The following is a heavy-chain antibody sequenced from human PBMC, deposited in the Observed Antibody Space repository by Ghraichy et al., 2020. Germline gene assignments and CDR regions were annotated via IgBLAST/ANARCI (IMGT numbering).Heavy chain of an antibody. V-gene: IGHV4-4*02. Sequence: SETLSLTCAVSGGSISSSDWWTWVRQPPGKGLEWIGEIHRSGNTNYSPSLKSRVTISLDKSKNQFSLKLNSVTAADTAVYYCATRLLSTTSPRWGQGTLVTVSS. CDR3: ATRLLSTTSPR. D-gene: IGHD2/OR15-2a*01. CDR1: GGSISSSDW. J-gene: IGHJ4*02. CDR2: IHRSGNT.